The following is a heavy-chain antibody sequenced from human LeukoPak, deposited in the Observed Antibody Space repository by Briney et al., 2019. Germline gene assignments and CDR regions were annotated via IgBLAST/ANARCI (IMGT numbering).Heavy chain of an antibody. CDR2: ISGSGGST. D-gene: IGHD3-22*01. Sequence: GGSLRLSCAASGFIFSTYAVNLVRQAPGKGLEWVSAISGSGGSTYYADSVKGRFTISRDNSKNTLYLQMNSLRAEDTAVYYCAKDYYDSSGYLATLVAFDIWGQGTMVTVSS. CDR1: GFIFSTYA. J-gene: IGHJ3*02. CDR3: AKDYYDSSGYLATLVAFDI. V-gene: IGHV3-23*01.